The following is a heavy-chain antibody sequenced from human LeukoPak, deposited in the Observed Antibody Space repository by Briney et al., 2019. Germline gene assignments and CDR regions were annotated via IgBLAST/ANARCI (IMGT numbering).Heavy chain of an antibody. Sequence: TGGSLRLSCAASGFTFSSYNMNWVRQAPGKGLEWVSSISSSSTYIYYAASVKGRFTISRDNAKNSLYLQMNSLRAEDTAVYYCASADVAVAGTGFDYWGQGTLVTVSS. CDR2: ISSSSTYI. D-gene: IGHD6-19*01. CDR3: ASADVAVAGTGFDY. V-gene: IGHV3-21*01. J-gene: IGHJ4*02. CDR1: GFTFSSYN.